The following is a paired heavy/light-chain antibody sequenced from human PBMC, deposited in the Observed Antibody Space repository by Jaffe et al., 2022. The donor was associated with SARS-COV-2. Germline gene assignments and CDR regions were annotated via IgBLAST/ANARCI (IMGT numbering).Light chain of an antibody. J-gene: IGKJ4*01. Sequence: EIVMTQSPATLSVSPGERATLSCRASQSVSSNLAWYQQKPGQAPRLLMYGASTRATGIPARFSGSGSGTEFTLTISSLQSEDFAVYYCHQYNNWPPLTFGGGTKVEVK. CDR3: HQYNNWPPLT. CDR1: QSVSSN. CDR2: GAS. V-gene: IGKV3-15*01.
Heavy chain of an antibody. D-gene: IGHD1-26*01. Sequence: QVRLHESGPGLVKPSQNLSLSCSVSGASVNNSGFFWGWMRHFPGKGLECLGYVYHSGVTSYNPALKSRLNMSLDTSRDHFSLKLTSVSAADTAIYFCARGSKVGAAELGWFAPWGPGVHVTVSS. CDR1: GASVNNSGFF. CDR2: VYHSGVT. V-gene: IGHV4-31*03. J-gene: IGHJ5*02. CDR3: ARGSKVGAAELGWFAP.